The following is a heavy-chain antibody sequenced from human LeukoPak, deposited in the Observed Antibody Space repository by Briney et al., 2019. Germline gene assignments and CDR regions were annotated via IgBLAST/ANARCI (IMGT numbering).Heavy chain of an antibody. CDR3: AKGITMIVVVKVAFDI. J-gene: IGHJ3*02. CDR1: GFTFSSYA. V-gene: IGHV3-23*01. Sequence: PGGSLRLSCAASGFTFSSYAMSWVRQAPGKGLEWVSAISGSGGSTYYADSVKGRFTISRDNSKNTLYLQMNSLRAEDTAVYYCAKGITMIVVVKVAFDIWGQGTMVTVSS. CDR2: ISGSGGST. D-gene: IGHD3-22*01.